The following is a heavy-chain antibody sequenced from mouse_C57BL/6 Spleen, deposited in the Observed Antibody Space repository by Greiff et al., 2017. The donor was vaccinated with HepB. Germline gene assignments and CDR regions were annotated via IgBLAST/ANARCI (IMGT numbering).Heavy chain of an antibody. D-gene: IGHD2-1*01. CDR2: IFPVSGST. J-gene: IGHJ2*01. Sequence: QVQLQQSGPELVKPGASVKFSCKASGFTFTVYYINWVLQRPGQELEWIGWIFPVSGSTYYNEKFKGKATLTVDKSSNTAYMLLSSLTSEYSAVYFCARSGNYALYYFDYWGQGTTLTVSS. CDR1: GFTFTVYY. CDR3: ARSGNYALYYFDY. V-gene: IGHV1-75*01.